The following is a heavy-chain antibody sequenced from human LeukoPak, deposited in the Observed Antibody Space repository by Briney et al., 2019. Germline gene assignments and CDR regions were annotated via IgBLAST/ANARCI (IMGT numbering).Heavy chain of an antibody. CDR2: IHFSNTV. D-gene: IGHD3-10*01. Sequence: SETLSLTCTVSGASISGTSYYWPWARHHPGEGLDGLGLIHFSNTVYYNPALFSRLIISAHTSKNQMSLKLSSVTHTNTAVDYCAAGEDLARGGNYWGQGTQVTVSS. CDR3: AAGEDLARGGNY. J-gene: IGHJ4*02. V-gene: IGHV4-31*03. CDR1: GASISGTSYY.